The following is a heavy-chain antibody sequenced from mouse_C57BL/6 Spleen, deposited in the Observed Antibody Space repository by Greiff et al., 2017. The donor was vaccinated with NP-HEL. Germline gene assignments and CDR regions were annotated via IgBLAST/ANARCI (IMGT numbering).Heavy chain of an antibody. D-gene: IGHD1-1*01. CDR2: INPSSGYT. V-gene: IGHV1-7*01. CDR3: ARDYYGSSYGYYAMDY. Sequence: QVHVKQSGAELAKPGASVKLSCKASGYTFTSYWMHWVKQRPGQGLEWIGYINPSSGYTKYNQKFKDKATLTADKSSSTAYMQLSSLTYEDSAVYYCARDYYGSSYGYYAMDYWGQGTSVTVSS. J-gene: IGHJ4*01. CDR1: GYTFTSYW.